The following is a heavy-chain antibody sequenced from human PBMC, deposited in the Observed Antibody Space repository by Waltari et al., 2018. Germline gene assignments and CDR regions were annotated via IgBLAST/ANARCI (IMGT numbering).Heavy chain of an antibody. CDR3: ARAHDSLFIVGATPGAFDI. CDR2: IYYSGST. D-gene: IGHD1-26*01. Sequence: QVQLQESGPGLVKPSETLSLTCTVSGGSISSYYWSWIRQPPGTGLEWIGYIYYSGSTNYNPSLKSRVTISVDTSKNQFSLKLSSVTAADTAVYYCARAHDSLFIVGATPGAFDIWGQGTMVTVSS. CDR1: GGSISSYY. V-gene: IGHV4-59*01. J-gene: IGHJ3*02.